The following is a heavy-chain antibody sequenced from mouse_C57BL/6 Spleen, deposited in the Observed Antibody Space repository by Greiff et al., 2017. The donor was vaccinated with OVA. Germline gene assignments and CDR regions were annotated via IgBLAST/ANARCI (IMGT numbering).Heavy chain of an antibody. Sequence: VQLQQSGPELVKPGASVKISCKASGYAFSSSWMNWVKQRPGKGLEWIGRIYPGDGDTNYNGKFKGKATLTADKSSSTAYMQLSSLTSEDSAVYFCARRLGYYYAMDYWGQGTSVTVSS. CDR1: GYAFSSSW. CDR2: IYPGDGDT. J-gene: IGHJ4*01. CDR3: ARRLGYYYAMDY. D-gene: IGHD4-1*01. V-gene: IGHV1-82*01.